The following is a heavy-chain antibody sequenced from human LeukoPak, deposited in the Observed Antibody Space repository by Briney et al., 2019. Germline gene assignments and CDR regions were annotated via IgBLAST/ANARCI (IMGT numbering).Heavy chain of an antibody. CDR2: INSDGSST. Sequence: GGSLRLSCAASGFSFSSTWMHWVRQVPGKGLVWVSRINSDGSSTIYADSVRGRFTISRDNTKNTLYLQMNSLRADDTAVYYCAKDKYSPFDYWGQGTLVTVSS. V-gene: IGHV3-74*01. CDR1: GFSFSSTW. CDR3: AKDKYSPFDY. D-gene: IGHD5-18*01. J-gene: IGHJ4*02.